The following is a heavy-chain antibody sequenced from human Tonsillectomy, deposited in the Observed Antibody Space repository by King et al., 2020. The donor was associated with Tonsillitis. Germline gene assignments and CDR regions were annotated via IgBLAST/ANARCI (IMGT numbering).Heavy chain of an antibody. CDR2: IWYDASNK. CDR1: RFTFSSYG. V-gene: IGHV3-33*08. Sequence: VQLVESGGGVVQPGRSLRLSCAASRFTFSSYGMHWVRQAPGKGLEWVAVIWYDASNKYYADSVKGRFTISRDNSKNMLYLQMNSLRAQDTAVYYCARAIVFGEPTCLFDPWGQGTLVTVSS. CDR3: ARAIVFGEPTCLFDP. J-gene: IGHJ5*02. D-gene: IGHD3-10*02.